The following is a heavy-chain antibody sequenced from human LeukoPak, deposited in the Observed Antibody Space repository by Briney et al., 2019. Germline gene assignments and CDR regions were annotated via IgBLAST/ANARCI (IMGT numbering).Heavy chain of an antibody. V-gene: IGHV4-59*01. J-gene: IGHJ4*02. CDR1: GGSISSYY. Sequence: SETLSLTCTVSGGSISSYYWSWIRQPPGKGLEWIGYIYYSGSTDYNPSLKSRVTVSVDTSKNQFSLKLSSVTAADTAVYYCAREGVTKYYFDYWGQGTLVTVSS. CDR3: AREGVTKYYFDY. CDR2: IYYSGST. D-gene: IGHD4-11*01.